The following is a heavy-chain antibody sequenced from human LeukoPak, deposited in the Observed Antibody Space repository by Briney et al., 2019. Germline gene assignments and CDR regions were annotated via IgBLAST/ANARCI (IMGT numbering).Heavy chain of an antibody. CDR1: GFSFGSEA. D-gene: IGHD3-10*01. CDR2: ISPGGGTT. V-gene: IGHV3-23*01. CDR3: AKSRSGSANWALRIFDN. J-gene: IGHJ4*02. Sequence: GGSLRLSCVVSGFSFGSEAMSWVRQAPGRGPEWVSSISPGGGTTYYADSVKGRFTISRDNSENTLYVEMNSLRAEDTAIYYCAKSRSGSANWALRIFDNWGQGTLVSVSS.